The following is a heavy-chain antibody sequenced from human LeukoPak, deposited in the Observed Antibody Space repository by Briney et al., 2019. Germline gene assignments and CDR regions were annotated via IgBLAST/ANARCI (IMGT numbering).Heavy chain of an antibody. CDR2: ISGSGGST. Sequence: GGSLRLSCAASGFTFSSYAMSWVRQAPGKGLEWVSAISGSGGSTYYADSVKGRFTISRDNSKNTLYLQMSSLRAEDTAVYYCAKGGSAPTSLGYYYGMDVWGQGTTVTVSS. D-gene: IGHD7-27*01. V-gene: IGHV3-23*01. CDR3: AKGGSAPTSLGYYYGMDV. J-gene: IGHJ6*02. CDR1: GFTFSSYA.